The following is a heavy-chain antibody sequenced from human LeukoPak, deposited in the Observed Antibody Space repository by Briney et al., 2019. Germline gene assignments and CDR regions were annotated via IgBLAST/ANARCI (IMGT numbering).Heavy chain of an antibody. CDR3: ARESGSYSGPDY. D-gene: IGHD1-26*01. J-gene: IGHJ4*02. CDR1: GFTFSSYS. Sequence: GGSLRLSCAASGFTFSSYSMNWVRQAPGKGLQWVSYISSSSSSKYYADSVKGRVTISRDNAKNSLYMQMNSLRAEDTAVYYCARESGSYSGPDYWGQGTLVTVSS. CDR2: ISSSSSSK. V-gene: IGHV3-48*01.